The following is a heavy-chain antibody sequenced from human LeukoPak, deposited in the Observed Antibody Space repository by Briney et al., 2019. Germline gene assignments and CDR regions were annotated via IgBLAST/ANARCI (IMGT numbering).Heavy chain of an antibody. CDR3: ARDSQIGDYYDSSGYNWFDP. Sequence: ASVKVSYKASGSTFTSFGITWVRQAPGQGLEWMGWISAYNGNTNYAQKLQGRVTMTTDTSTSTAYMELRSLRSDDTAVYYCARDSQIGDYYDSSGYNWFDPWGQGTLVTVSS. CDR2: ISAYNGNT. J-gene: IGHJ5*02. CDR1: GSTFTSFG. D-gene: IGHD3-22*01. V-gene: IGHV1-18*01.